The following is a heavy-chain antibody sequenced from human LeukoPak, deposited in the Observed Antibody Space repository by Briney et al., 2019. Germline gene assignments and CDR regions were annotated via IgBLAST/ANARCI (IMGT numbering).Heavy chain of an antibody. Sequence: GGSLRLSCAASGFTFSNFNMNWVRQAPGKGLEWVSSISCSGAYIYYADSPKGRFTVSRDNAKNSLFLQMNSLRAEDTAVYYCASSPIGYYYDSSGYYFDYWGQGTLVTVSS. D-gene: IGHD3-22*01. CDR1: GFTFSNFN. V-gene: IGHV3-21*01. CDR3: ASSPIGYYYDSSGYYFDY. J-gene: IGHJ4*02. CDR2: ISCSGAYI.